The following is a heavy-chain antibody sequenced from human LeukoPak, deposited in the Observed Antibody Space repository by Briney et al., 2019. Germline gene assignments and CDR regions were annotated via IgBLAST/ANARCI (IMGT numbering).Heavy chain of an antibody. J-gene: IGHJ4*02. Sequence: PGGSLRLSCAASGFTFSSYAMHWVRQAPGKGLEWVAVISYDGSNKYYADSVKGRFTISRDNSKNTLYLQMNSLRAEDTAVYYCAKGGASSGWTLPAADYWGQGTLVTVSS. D-gene: IGHD6-19*01. CDR1: GFTFSSYA. CDR3: AKGGASSGWTLPAADY. V-gene: IGHV3-30*04. CDR2: ISYDGSNK.